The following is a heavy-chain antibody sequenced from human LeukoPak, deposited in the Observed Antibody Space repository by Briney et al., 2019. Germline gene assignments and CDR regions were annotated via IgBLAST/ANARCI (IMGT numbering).Heavy chain of an antibody. D-gene: IGHD3-22*01. CDR1: GGSISSGGYY. CDR3: ARGFDSSVNSDAFDI. J-gene: IGHJ3*02. CDR2: IYYSGST. Sequence: SEAPSLTCTVSGGSISSGGYYWSWIRQHPGKGLEWIGYIYYSGSTYYNPSLKSRVTISVDTSKNQFSLKLSSVTAADTAVYYCARGFDSSVNSDAFDIWGQGTMVTVSS. V-gene: IGHV4-31*03.